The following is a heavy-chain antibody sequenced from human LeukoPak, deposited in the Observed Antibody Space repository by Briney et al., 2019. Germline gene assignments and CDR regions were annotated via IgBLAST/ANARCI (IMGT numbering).Heavy chain of an antibody. V-gene: IGHV3-7*02. CDR2: IKEDGSEK. CDR3: VGNVEF. J-gene: IGHJ4*02. CDR1: GFTFTSYW. Sequence: GGSLTLSCTASGFTFTSYWMTWVRQAPGRELEWVASIKEDGSEKQYVESVRGRFTISRDNAKNSLYLQMSSLTAEDTAVYYCVGNVEFWGQGTLVCVSS.